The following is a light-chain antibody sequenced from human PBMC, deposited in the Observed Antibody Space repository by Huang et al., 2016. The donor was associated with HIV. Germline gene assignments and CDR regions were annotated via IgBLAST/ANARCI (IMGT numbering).Light chain of an antibody. V-gene: IGKV1-12*01. CDR3: LQADISPRS. Sequence: SEGDTVTITCRASQDISIWVAWYQQKPREAPTLLIHSASILVSGVPSRFSGSGSGTNFSLTINGLRPDDFATYYCLQADISPRSFGQGTRLDIQ. CDR1: QDISIW. CDR2: SAS. J-gene: IGKJ5*01.